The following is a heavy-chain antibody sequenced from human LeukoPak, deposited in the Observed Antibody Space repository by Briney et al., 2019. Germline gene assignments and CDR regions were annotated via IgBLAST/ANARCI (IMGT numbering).Heavy chain of an antibody. CDR3: VEDGAVGGKGAKYFQH. V-gene: IGHV3-64D*06. J-gene: IGHJ1*01. D-gene: IGHD2-15*01. CDR2: ISNNGGST. CDR1: GFTFSSYA. Sequence: PGGSLRLSCSASGFTFSSYAMHWVRQAPGKGLEYVSAISNNGGSTYYADSVKGRFTISRDNSKNTLYLQMSRLRAEDTAVYYCVEDGAVGGKGAKYFQHWGQGTLVTVSS.